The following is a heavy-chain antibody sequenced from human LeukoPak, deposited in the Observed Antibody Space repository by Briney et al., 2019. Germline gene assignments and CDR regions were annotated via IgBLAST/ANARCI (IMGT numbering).Heavy chain of an antibody. CDR3: AKHSSY. Sequence: GGSLRLSCAASGFTVSSNYISWVRQAPGKGVEWVSVIYSGGSTYYADSVKGRLTISRDNSKNTLYLQMNSLSAEDTAVYYCAKHSSYWGQGTLVTVSS. CDR2: IYSGGST. D-gene: IGHD6-13*01. J-gene: IGHJ4*02. CDR1: GFTVSSNY. V-gene: IGHV3-66*04.